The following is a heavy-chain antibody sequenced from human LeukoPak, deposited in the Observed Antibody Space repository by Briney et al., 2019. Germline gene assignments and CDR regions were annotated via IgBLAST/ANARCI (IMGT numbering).Heavy chain of an antibody. D-gene: IGHD5-12*01. Sequence: GGSLRLSCAASGFTFRSYWMHWVRQAPGKGPVWVSRINVDGSSTTYADSVKGRFTISRDNAKNTLYLQMNSLRAEDTVVYYCAREEWDIALDYWGQGTLVTVSS. CDR3: AREEWDIALDY. CDR1: GFTFRSYW. J-gene: IGHJ4*02. V-gene: IGHV3-74*01. CDR2: INVDGSST.